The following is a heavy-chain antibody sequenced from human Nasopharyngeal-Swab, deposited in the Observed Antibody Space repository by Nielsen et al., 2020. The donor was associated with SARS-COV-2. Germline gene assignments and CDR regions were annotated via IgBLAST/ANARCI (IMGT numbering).Heavy chain of an antibody. CDR2: FSGRGGNT. CDR3: AKDLGVESPLWFDY. Sequence: GGSLRLSCIASGFTSSSYAMSWVRHAPEKGLDWVAEFSGRGGNTYYAESVKGRFTISRDNSKNPLYLQMSSLRAEDTAIYYCAKDLGVESPLWFDYWGQGTLLTVSS. V-gene: IGHV3-23*01. D-gene: IGHD4-23*01. J-gene: IGHJ4*02. CDR1: GFTSSSYA.